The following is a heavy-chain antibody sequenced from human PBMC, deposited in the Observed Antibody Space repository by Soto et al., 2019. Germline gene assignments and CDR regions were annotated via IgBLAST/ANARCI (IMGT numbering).Heavy chain of an antibody. CDR3: ASRLSGSDY. CDR1: GYTFTSYY. D-gene: IGHD1-26*01. CDR2: INPIDGST. J-gene: IGHJ4*02. V-gene: IGHV1-46*01. Sequence: QVHLVQSGAEVKKPGASVKVSCKASGYTFTSYYMHWVRQAPGRGIEWLGIINPIDGSTSCAQNFKGRVTVTRDTSTSTVYRELSSQRSADTAVYYCASRLSGSDYWGQGTLVTVSS.